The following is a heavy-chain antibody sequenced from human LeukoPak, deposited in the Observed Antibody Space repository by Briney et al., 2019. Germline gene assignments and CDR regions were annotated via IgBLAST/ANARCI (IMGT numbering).Heavy chain of an antibody. D-gene: IGHD2-2*01. J-gene: IGHJ4*02. CDR3: ARTGYSSTTNDY. Sequence: GGTLRLSCAASGFTFSSYGMSWVRQAPGTGLEWVSAISGSGGSTYYADSVKGRFTISRDNSKNTLYLQMNSLRAEDTAVYYCARTGYSSTTNDYWGQGTLVTVSS. CDR2: ISGSGGST. CDR1: GFTFSSYG. V-gene: IGHV3-23*01.